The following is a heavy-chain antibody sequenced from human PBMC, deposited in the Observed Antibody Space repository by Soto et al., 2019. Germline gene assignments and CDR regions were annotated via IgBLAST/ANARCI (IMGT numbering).Heavy chain of an antibody. V-gene: IGHV1-18*04. D-gene: IGHD5-18*01. CDR1: GYTFTSYG. J-gene: IGHJ6*02. CDR3: AVDVDTAMVTYYYGMDV. CDR2: ISAYNGNT. Sequence: ASVKVSCKASGYTFTSYGISWVRQAPGQGLEWMGWISAYNGNTNYAQKPQGRVTMTTDTSTSTAYMELRSLRSDDTAVYYCAVDVDTAMVTYYYGMDVWGQGTTVTVSS.